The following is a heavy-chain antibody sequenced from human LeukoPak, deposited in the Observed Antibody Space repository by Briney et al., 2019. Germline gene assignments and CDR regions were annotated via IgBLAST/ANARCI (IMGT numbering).Heavy chain of an antibody. J-gene: IGHJ4*02. D-gene: IGHD4-17*01. CDR1: GGSISSYY. V-gene: IGHV4-59*08. CDR3: ARLLRVTTVGPDLYYFDY. Sequence: PSETLSLTCTVSGGSISSYYWSWIRQPPGKGLEWIGNIYYSGSTNYNPSLKSRVTISVDTSKSQFSLKLNSVTAADTAFYYCARLLRVTTVGPDLYYFDYWGQGTLVTVSS. CDR2: IYYSGST.